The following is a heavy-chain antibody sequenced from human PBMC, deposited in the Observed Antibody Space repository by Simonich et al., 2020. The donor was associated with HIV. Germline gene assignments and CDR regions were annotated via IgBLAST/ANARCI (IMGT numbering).Heavy chain of an antibody. D-gene: IGHD5-12*01. Sequence: QVQLQQWGAGLLKPSETLSLPCAVYGGSFSGYYWNWTRPPPGEGLEWIGEINHSESTNYKPSLKSRVTISGDTSKNQFSLKLSSVTAADTAVYYCARRSGYDLDYWGQGTLVTVSS. V-gene: IGHV4-34*02. J-gene: IGHJ4*02. CDR3: ARRSGYDLDY. CDR2: INHSEST. CDR1: GGSFSGYY.